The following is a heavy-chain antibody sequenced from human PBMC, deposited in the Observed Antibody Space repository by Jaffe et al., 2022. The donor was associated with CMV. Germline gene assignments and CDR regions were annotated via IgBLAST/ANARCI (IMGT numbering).Heavy chain of an antibody. CDR1: GYTFTGYY. CDR2: INPNSGGT. D-gene: IGHD2-2*01. J-gene: IGHJ6*02. V-gene: IGHV1-2*02. CDR3: ARDLIPAAMIHYYYGMDV. Sequence: QVQLVQSGAEVKKPGASVKVSCKASGYTFTGYYMHWVRQAPGQGLEWMGWINPNSGGTNYAQKFQGRVTMTRDTSISTAYMELSRLRSDDTAVYYCARDLIPAAMIHYYYGMDVWGQGTTVTVSS.